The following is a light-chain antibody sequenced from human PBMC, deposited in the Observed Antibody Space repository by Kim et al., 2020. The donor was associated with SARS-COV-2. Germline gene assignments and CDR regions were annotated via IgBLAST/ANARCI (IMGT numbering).Light chain of an antibody. CDR1: SPRSYY. V-gene: IGLV3-19*01. CDR3: NSRDSSGNHWV. J-gene: IGLJ3*02. Sequence: SSELTQDPAVSVALGQTVRITCQGDSPRSYYASWYQQKPGQAPVLVIYGKNNRPSGLPYRFSGSSSGNTASLTITWAHAEDEADYYCNSRDSSGNHWVFGGGTQLTVL. CDR2: GKN.